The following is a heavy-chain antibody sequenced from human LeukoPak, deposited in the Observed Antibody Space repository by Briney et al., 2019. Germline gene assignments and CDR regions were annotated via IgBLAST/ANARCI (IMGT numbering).Heavy chain of an antibody. CDR2: MNKDGSEE. CDR1: GFILSNHW. CDR3: ARNNDMDV. J-gene: IGHJ6*02. V-gene: IGHV3-7*03. D-gene: IGHD1/OR15-1a*01. Sequence: GGSLRLSCAASGFILSNHWMTWVRQAPGKGPEWVANMNKDGSEEYYVDSVKGLFTIFKDTAKNSLYLQMNNLRVEDTALYYCARNNDMDVWGQGTTVVVSS.